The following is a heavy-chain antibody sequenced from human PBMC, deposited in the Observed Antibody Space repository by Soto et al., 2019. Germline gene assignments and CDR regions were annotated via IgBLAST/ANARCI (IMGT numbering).Heavy chain of an antibody. CDR1: GGSIRDYY. Sequence: TSETLSLTCTFSGGSIRDYYWSWIRQPPGKGLEWIGYIYYTGTTTYNPSLKSRLTISEDTSKNQFSLKLRSVTSADTAVYYCARLGGYYQAFDNWGQGTLVTVSS. J-gene: IGHJ4*02. CDR2: IYYTGTT. V-gene: IGHV4-59*08. D-gene: IGHD3-22*01. CDR3: ARLGGYYQAFDN.